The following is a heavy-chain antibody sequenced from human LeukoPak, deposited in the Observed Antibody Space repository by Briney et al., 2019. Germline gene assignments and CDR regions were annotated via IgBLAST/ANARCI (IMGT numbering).Heavy chain of an antibody. D-gene: IGHD6-19*01. V-gene: IGHV1-2*02. Sequence: ASVKVSCKASGYTFTGYFMHWVRQAPGQGLEWMGWINPNSGGSNYAQKFQGRVTKTRDTSISTAYMELSRLRSDDTAVYYCARVESTSGGSGSYDGDYWGQGTLVTVSS. CDR2: INPNSGGS. J-gene: IGHJ4*02. CDR3: ARVESTSGGSGSYDGDY. CDR1: GYTFTGYF.